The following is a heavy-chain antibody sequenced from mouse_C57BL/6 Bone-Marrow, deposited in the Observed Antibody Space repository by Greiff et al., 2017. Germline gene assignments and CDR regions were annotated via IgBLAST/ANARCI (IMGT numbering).Heavy chain of an antibody. CDR3: ARRKILRDY. Sequence: QVQLQQSGPELVKPGASVKISCKASGYTFTDYYINWVKQRPGQGLEWIGWIFPGSGSTYYNEKFKGKATLTVDTSSRTAYMLLSSLSSEDSAVYFCARRKILRDYWGQGTTLPGSS. V-gene: IGHV1-75*01. J-gene: IGHJ2*01. D-gene: IGHD5-1-1*01. CDR2: IFPGSGST. CDR1: GYTFTDYY.